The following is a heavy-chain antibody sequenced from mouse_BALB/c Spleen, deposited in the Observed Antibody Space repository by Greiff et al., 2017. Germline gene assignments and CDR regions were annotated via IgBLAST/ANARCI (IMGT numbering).Heavy chain of an antibody. CDR3: ARFYYDYDVGSYYAMDY. Sequence: EVMLVESGGGLVKPGGSLKLSCAASGFTFSDYYMYWVRQTPEKRLEWVATISDGGSYTYYPDSVKGRFTISRDNAKNNLYLQMSSLKSEDTAMYYCARFYYDYDVGSYYAMDYWGQGTSVTVSS. V-gene: IGHV5-4*02. D-gene: IGHD2-4*01. CDR1: GFTFSDYY. CDR2: ISDGGSYT. J-gene: IGHJ4*01.